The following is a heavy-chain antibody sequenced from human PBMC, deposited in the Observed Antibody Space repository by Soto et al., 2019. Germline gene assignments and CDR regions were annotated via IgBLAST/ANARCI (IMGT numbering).Heavy chain of an antibody. Sequence: QVQLQESGPGLVKPSETLSLTCTVSGGSISSSSYYWGWIRQPPGKGLEWIGSIYYSGSTYYNPSLKSRVTISVDTSKNQFSLKLSSVTAADTAVYYCARNRRTELLGFNYWGQGTLVTVSS. D-gene: IGHD1-26*01. CDR2: IYYSGST. CDR1: GGSISSSSYY. V-gene: IGHV4-39*01. J-gene: IGHJ4*02. CDR3: ARNRRTELLGFNY.